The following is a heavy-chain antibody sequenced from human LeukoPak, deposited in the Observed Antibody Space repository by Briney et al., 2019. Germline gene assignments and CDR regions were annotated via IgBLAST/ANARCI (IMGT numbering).Heavy chain of an antibody. J-gene: IGHJ5*02. CDR1: GLTFSSYA. Sequence: GGSLRLSCAASGLTFSSYAMSWVRQAPGKGLEYVSGISYNGGSTFYADSVKGRFTISRDNSKNTLYLQMSSLRPEDTAVYYCVRGGSESGYSYGYHWGQGTLVTVSS. D-gene: IGHD5-18*01. CDR2: ISYNGGST. CDR3: VRGGSESGYSYGYH. V-gene: IGHV3-64D*06.